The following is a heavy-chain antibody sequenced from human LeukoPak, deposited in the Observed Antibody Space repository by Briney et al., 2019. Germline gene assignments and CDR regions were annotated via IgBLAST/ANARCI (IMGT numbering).Heavy chain of an antibody. Sequence: SETLTLTCAVSGYSISSGYYWGWIRQPPGKGLEWIGSIYHSGSTYYNPSLKSRVTISVDTSKYQFSLKLSSVTAADTAVYYCATPSRDGYNKDAFDIWGQGTMVTVSS. CDR1: GYSISSGYY. CDR2: IYHSGST. CDR3: ATPSRDGYNKDAFDI. J-gene: IGHJ3*02. D-gene: IGHD5-24*01. V-gene: IGHV4-38-2*01.